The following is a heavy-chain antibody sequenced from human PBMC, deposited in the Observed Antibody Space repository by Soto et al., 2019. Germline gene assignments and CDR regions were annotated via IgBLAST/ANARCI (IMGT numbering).Heavy chain of an antibody. D-gene: IGHD6-13*01. J-gene: IGHJ1*01. CDR1: GFTFSSYA. V-gene: IGHV3-23*01. CDR3: ANDQGAAAGTSAEYFQH. CDR2: ISGSGGST. Sequence: GSLRLSCAASGFTFSSYAMSWVRQAPGKGLEWVSAISGSGGSTYYADSVKGRFTIARDNSKNSLYLQMNSLRAEDTAVYYGANDQGAAAGTSAEYFQHWGQGTLVTVSS.